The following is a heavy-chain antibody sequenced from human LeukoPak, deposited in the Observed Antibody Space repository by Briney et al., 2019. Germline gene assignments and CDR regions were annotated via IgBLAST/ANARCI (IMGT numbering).Heavy chain of an antibody. CDR3: ARSITMVRGP. CDR2: INHSGST. D-gene: IGHD3-10*01. V-gene: IGHV4-34*01. J-gene: IGHJ4*02. Sequence: KASETLSLTCAVYGGSFSGYYWSWIRQPPGKGLEWIGEINHSGSTNYNPSLKSRVTISVDTSKNQFSLKLSSVTAADTAVYYCARSITMVRGPWGQGTLVTVPS. CDR1: GGSFSGYY.